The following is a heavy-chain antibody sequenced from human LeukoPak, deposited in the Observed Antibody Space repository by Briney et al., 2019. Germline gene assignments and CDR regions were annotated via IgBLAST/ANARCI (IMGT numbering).Heavy chain of an antibody. CDR3: ALNPPSGHFYMDV. V-gene: IGHV3-30*02. Sequence: QPGGSLRLSCAASGFTFSSYGMYWVRQAPGLGLGWVASIRYDGSNRYYADSVRGRFTISRDNSKNTLYLQMDNLRSADTAVYYCALNPPSGHFYMDVWGKGTAVTVSS. CDR1: GFTFSSYG. J-gene: IGHJ6*03. D-gene: IGHD1-14*01. CDR2: IRYDGSNR.